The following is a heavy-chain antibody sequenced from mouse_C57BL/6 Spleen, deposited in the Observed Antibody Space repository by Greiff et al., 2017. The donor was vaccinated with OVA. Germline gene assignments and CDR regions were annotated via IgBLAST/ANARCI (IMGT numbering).Heavy chain of an antibody. Sequence: QVQLQQSGPELVKPGASVKISCKASGYAFSSSWMNWVKQRPGKGLEWIGRIYPGDGDTNYNGKFKGKATLTADNSSSTAYMQLSSLTSEDSAVYFCARGDYYGSSYSDYWGQGTTLTVSS. CDR3: ARGDYYGSSYSDY. V-gene: IGHV1-82*01. CDR2: IYPGDGDT. CDR1: GYAFSSSW. D-gene: IGHD1-1*01. J-gene: IGHJ2*01.